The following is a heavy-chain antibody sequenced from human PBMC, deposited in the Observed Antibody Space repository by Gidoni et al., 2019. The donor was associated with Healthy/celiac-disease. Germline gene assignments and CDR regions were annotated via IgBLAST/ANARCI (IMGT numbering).Heavy chain of an antibody. CDR1: GYTFTGYY. CDR2: INPNSGGT. Sequence: QVQLVQSGAEVKKPGASVKVSCKASGYTFTGYYMHWGRQAPGQGLEWMGWINPNSGGTNYAQKVQGRGTMTRDTSISTAYMELSRLRSDDTAVYYCASPQWLRLTSDYYYYYGMDVWGQGTTVTVSS. D-gene: IGHD5-12*01. V-gene: IGHV1-2*02. J-gene: IGHJ6*02. CDR3: ASPQWLRLTSDYYYYYGMDV.